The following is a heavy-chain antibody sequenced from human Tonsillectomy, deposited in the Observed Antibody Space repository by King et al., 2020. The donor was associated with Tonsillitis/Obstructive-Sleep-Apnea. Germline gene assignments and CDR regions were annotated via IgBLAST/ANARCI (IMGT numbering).Heavy chain of an antibody. CDR1: GGSISSYY. CDR2: IYYSGST. J-gene: IGHJ3*02. V-gene: IGHV4-59*08. CDR3: ARLFIGDGYNYPGGLDAFNI. D-gene: IGHD5-24*01. Sequence: VQLQESGPGLVKPSETLSLTCTVSGGSISSYYWSWIRQPPGKGLEWIGYIYYSGSTNYNPSLKSRVTISVDTSKNQFSLKLSSVTAADTAVYYCARLFIGDGYNYPGGLDAFNIWGQGTMVTVSS.